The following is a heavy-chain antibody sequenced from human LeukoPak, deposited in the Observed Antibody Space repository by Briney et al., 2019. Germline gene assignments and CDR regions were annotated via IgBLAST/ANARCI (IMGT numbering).Heavy chain of an antibody. CDR2: ISSSSSYT. Sequence: PGGSLRLSCAASGFTFSDYYMSWIRQAPGKGLEWVSYISSSSSYTNYADSVKGRFTISRDNAKNSLYLQMNSLRAEDTAVYYCARDVAEGFGDRPGGAFDPWGQGTLVTVSS. V-gene: IGHV3-11*05. D-gene: IGHD3-10*01. CDR1: GFTFSDYY. CDR3: ARDVAEGFGDRPGGAFDP. J-gene: IGHJ5*02.